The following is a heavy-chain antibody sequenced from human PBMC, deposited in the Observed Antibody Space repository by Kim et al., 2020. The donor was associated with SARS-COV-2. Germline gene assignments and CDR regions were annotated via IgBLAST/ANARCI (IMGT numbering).Heavy chain of an antibody. J-gene: IGHJ4*02. Sequence: ADAVKGRFTISRDNSKNTLYLQMNRLRAEDTAVYYCAKYRGPTWDSLYFGYWGRRALVTVSS. D-gene: IGHD3-10*01. V-gene: IGHV3-23*01. CDR3: AKYRGPTWDSLYFGY.